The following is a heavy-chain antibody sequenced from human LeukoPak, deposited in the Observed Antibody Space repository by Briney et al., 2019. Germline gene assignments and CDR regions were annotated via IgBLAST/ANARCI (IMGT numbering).Heavy chain of an antibody. D-gene: IGHD3-10*01. CDR3: AKSFGGYNWFDP. Sequence: GGSLRLSCAASEFTVSSNYMSWVRQAPGQGLEWVSVIYSGGSTYYADSVKGRFTISRDNSKNTLYLQMNSLRAEDTAVYYCAKSFGGYNWFDPWGQGTLVTVSS. J-gene: IGHJ5*02. CDR2: IYSGGST. V-gene: IGHV3-53*01. CDR1: EFTVSSNY.